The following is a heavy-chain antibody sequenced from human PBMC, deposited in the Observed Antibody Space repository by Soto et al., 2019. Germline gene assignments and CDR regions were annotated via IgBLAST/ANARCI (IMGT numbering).Heavy chain of an antibody. D-gene: IGHD2-2*01. CDR3: ARDARSDCISTSCHVNWFDP. Sequence: SVKVSCKASGGTFSSYAISWVRQAPGQGLEWMGGIIPIFGTANYAQKFQGRVTITADESTGTACMELSSLRSEDTAVYYCARDARSDCISTSCHVNWFDPWGQGTLVTVSS. J-gene: IGHJ5*02. CDR2: IIPIFGTA. V-gene: IGHV1-69*13. CDR1: GGTFSSYA.